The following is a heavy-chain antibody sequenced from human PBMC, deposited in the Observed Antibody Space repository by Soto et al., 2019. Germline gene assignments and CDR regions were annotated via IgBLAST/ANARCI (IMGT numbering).Heavy chain of an antibody. CDR2: ISAYNGNT. D-gene: IGHD3-9*01. CDR1: GYTFTSYG. J-gene: IGHJ5*02. V-gene: IGHV1-18*01. CDR3: ARAHYDILTGYSLNWFDP. Sequence: ASVKVSCKASGYTFTSYGISWVRQAPGQGPEWMGWISAYNGNTKYAQKLQGRVTMTTDTSTSTAYMELRSLRSDDTAVYYCARAHYDILTGYSLNWFDPWGQGTLVTVSS.